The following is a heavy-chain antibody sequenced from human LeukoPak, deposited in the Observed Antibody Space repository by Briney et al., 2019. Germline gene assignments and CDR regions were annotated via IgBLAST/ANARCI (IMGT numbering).Heavy chain of an antibody. CDR1: GFTFSTYS. D-gene: IGHD3-10*01. V-gene: IGHV3-21*01. CDR2: ISSSSNYI. Sequence: GSLRLSCAASGFTFSTYSMNWVRQAPGKGLEWVSSISSSSNYIYYADSVKGRFTISRDNADNSLYLQMNSLRVEDTAIYFCARDKPFGGLGSHFDYWGQGILVTVSS. CDR3: ARDKPFGGLGSHFDY. J-gene: IGHJ4*02.